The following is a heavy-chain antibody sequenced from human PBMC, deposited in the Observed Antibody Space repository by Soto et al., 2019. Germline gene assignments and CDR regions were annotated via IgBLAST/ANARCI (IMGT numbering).Heavy chain of an antibody. V-gene: IGHV1-46*03. CDR3: ARAQAWGIHDY. CDR1: GYTFTSYR. J-gene: IGHJ4*02. CDR2: INPSTTST. D-gene: IGHD7-27*01. Sequence: ASVKVSCKASGYTFTSYRIHWVRQAPGQGLEWMGVINPSTTSTTYAQRFQGRVTMTRDTSTTTVYMDLSSLRSEDTAVYHCARAQAWGIHDYWGQGALVTVSS.